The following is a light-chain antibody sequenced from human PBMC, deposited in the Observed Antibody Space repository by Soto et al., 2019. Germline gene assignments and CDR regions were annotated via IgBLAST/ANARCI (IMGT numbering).Light chain of an antibody. CDR1: QGIANL. CDR2: GAS. Sequence: SQLTQSPSSLSASVGDRVTISCRASQGIANLLSWYQQKPGKAPKLLIYGASTLQSGVPSRFSVSVSGTDFTLTISSLQPEDFATYFCQQLDSFPIPFGPGTKVDIK. V-gene: IGKV1-9*01. J-gene: IGKJ3*01. CDR3: QQLDSFPIP.